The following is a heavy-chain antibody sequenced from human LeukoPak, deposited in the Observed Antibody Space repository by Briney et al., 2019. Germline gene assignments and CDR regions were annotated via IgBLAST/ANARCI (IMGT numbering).Heavy chain of an antibody. CDR1: VLIHSMYP. V-gene: IGHV3-23*01. CDR3: ANGLTGGSYYFAMDV. CDR2: MSGRGHST. D-gene: IGHD2-21*01. J-gene: IGHJ6*02. Sequence: GGALRLTCPSSVLIHSMYPMTGVRQPGSKERDWVAAMSGRGHSTYYAGSVKGQFTLSRDNSKNTFYLQMNNLRAEDTAVYSCANGLTGGSYYFAMDVWGPGTTVTVSS.